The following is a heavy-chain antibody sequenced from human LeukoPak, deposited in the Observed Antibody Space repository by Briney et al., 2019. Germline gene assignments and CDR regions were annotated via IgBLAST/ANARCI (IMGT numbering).Heavy chain of an antibody. CDR1: GFTFSSYS. V-gene: IGHV3-21*01. CDR2: ISSSSSYI. D-gene: IGHD2-2*01. CDR3: ARGYCSSTSCSFFDY. Sequence: PGGSLRLSCAASGFTFSSYSMNWVRQAPGKGLEWVSSISSSSSYIYYADSVKSRFTISRDNAKNSLYLQMNSLRAEDTAVYYCARGYCSSTSCSFFDYWGQGTLVTVSS. J-gene: IGHJ4*02.